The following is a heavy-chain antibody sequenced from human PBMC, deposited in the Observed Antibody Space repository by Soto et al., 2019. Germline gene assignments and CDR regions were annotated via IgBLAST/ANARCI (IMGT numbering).Heavy chain of an antibody. CDR1: GYTFTGYY. D-gene: IGHD6-13*01. J-gene: IGHJ3*02. CDR2: INPNSGGT. CDR3: ARGDPDNYSRSAAWGAFDI. Sequence: QVQLVQSGAEVKKPGASVKVSCKASGYTFTGYYMHWVRQAPGEGLEWMGWINPNSGGTNYAQKFQGRVTMTRDTSISSADMELSRLRSDDTAVYYCARGDPDNYSRSAAWGAFDIWGQGTMVTVSS. V-gene: IGHV1-2*02.